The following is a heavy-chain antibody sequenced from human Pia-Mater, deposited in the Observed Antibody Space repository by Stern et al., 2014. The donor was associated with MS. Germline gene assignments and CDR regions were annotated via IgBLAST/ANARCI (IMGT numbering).Heavy chain of an antibody. CDR1: GFTFSSYG. J-gene: IGHJ4*02. CDR3: ARDEGIGGYFDY. D-gene: IGHD1-26*01. CDR2: IWYDGSDK. V-gene: IGHV3-33*01. Sequence: VQLEESGGGVVQPGRSLRLSCAASGFTFSSYGMHWVRQAPGQGLEWVAVIWYDGSDKYYADSVKGRFTISRDNSKNTLYLQMNSLRAEDTAVYYCARDEGIGGYFDYWGQGTLVTVSS.